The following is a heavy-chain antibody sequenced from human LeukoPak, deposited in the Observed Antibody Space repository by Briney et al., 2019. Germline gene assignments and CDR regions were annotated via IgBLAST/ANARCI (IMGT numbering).Heavy chain of an antibody. V-gene: IGHV3-33*01. J-gene: IGHJ4*02. Sequence: GGSLRLSCAASGFTFSSYGMHWVRQAPGKGLEWVAVIWYDGSNKYYADSVKGRFTISRDNSKNTLFLQMNSLRAEDTAVYCCARDPDDYGDYSYFDYWGQGTLVTVSS. D-gene: IGHD4-17*01. CDR3: ARDPDDYGDYSYFDY. CDR2: IWYDGSNK. CDR1: GFTFSSYG.